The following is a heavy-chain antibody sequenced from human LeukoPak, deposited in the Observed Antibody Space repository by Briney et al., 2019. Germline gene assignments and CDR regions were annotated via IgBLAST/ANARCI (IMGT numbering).Heavy chain of an antibody. Sequence: ASVKVSCKASGYTFTSYDINWVRQATGQGLEWMGWMNPNSGNTGYAQKFQGRVTMTRNTSISTAYMELSSLRSEDTAVYYCARACDILTGRPFDYWGQGTLVTVSS. V-gene: IGHV1-8*01. CDR1: GYTFTSYD. CDR2: MNPNSGNT. J-gene: IGHJ4*02. CDR3: ARACDILTGRPFDY. D-gene: IGHD3-9*01.